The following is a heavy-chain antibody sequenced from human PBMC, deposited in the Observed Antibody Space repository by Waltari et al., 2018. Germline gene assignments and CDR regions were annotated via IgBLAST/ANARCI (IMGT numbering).Heavy chain of an antibody. D-gene: IGHD6-13*01. CDR1: GLSVSSSY. V-gene: IGHV3-53*01. CDR3: ARRGSPKYFDL. CDR2: IYSSGST. Sequence: EVQLVESGGGLIKPGGSLRISGAAAGLSVSSSYVNWVRQAPGKGLEWVSIIYSSGSTYYSDSVKGRFTISRDNSKNTVFLQMDSLRGEDTAVYYCARRGSPKYFDLWGRGTLVTVSS. J-gene: IGHJ2*01.